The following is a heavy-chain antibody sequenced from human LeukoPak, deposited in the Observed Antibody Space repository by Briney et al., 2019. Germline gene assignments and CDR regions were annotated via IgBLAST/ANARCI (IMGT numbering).Heavy chain of an antibody. V-gene: IGHV4-34*01. J-gene: IGHJ5*02. CDR1: GGSFSRYY. CDR3: ARLTYSNNWYFRRGLDNWFDP. CDR2: INHSGSA. D-gene: IGHD6-13*01. Sequence: SETLSLTCAVYGGSFSRYYWTWIRQPPGKGLEWIGEINHSGSADYNPSLKSRATISVDASKTQFSLRLSSVTAADTAVYYCARLTYSNNWYFRRGLDNWFDPWGQGTLVTVSS.